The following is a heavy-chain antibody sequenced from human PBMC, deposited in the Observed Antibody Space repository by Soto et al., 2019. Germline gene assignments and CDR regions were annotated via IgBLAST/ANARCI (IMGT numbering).Heavy chain of an antibody. CDR1: GFDFNNYW. Sequence: EVQLVESGGGLVQPGGSLRLSCGASGFDFNNYWMHWVRQDPGKGLVWVSRINGDGSDTKYADSVKGRFTISRDNAKNTVYLQMNSPRAEDTAVYYCARDQTTGDWFDAWGQGTLVTVSS. CDR2: INGDGSDT. V-gene: IGHV3-74*03. J-gene: IGHJ5*02. CDR3: ARDQTTGDWFDA. D-gene: IGHD4-17*01.